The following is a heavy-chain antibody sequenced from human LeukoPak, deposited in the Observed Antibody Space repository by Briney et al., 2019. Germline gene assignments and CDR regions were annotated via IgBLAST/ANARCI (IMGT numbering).Heavy chain of an antibody. D-gene: IGHD3-3*01. V-gene: IGHV4-38-2*01. CDR1: GYSISSGYY. CDR2: IYHSGST. J-gene: IGHJ5*02. CDR3: ARRRDFWSGYYPNWFDP. Sequence: KPAETLSLTCAVSGYSISSGYYWGWIRQPPGKGVEWIGSIYHSGSTYYNPSLKSRVTISVDTSKNQFSLKLSSVTAADTAEYYCARRRDFWSGYYPNWFDPWGQGTLVTVSS.